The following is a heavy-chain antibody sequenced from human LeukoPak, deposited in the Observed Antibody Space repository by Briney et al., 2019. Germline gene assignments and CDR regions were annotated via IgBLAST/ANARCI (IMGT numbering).Heavy chain of an antibody. J-gene: IGHJ4*02. CDR2: ISAYNGNT. CDR3: ARGYYYDSSGYYS. CDR1: GYTFTSYA. Sequence: ASVKVSCKASGYTFTSYAMHWVSQAPGQRLEWMGWISAYNGNTNYAQKLQGRVTMTTDTSTSTAYMELRSLRSDDTAVYYCARGYYYDSSGYYSWGQGTLVTVSS. V-gene: IGHV1-18*01. D-gene: IGHD3-22*01.